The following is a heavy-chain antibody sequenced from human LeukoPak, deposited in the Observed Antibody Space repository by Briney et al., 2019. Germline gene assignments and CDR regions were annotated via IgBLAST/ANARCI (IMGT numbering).Heavy chain of an antibody. Sequence: SVKVSCKASGGTFSSYAISWVRQAPGQGLEWMGGIIPIFGTASYAQKFQGRVTITADKSTSTAYMELSSLRSEDTAVYYCARTDLVRGVLFDYWGQGTLVTVSS. D-gene: IGHD3-10*01. CDR3: ARTDLVRGVLFDY. J-gene: IGHJ4*02. V-gene: IGHV1-69*06. CDR2: IIPIFGTA. CDR1: GGTFSSYA.